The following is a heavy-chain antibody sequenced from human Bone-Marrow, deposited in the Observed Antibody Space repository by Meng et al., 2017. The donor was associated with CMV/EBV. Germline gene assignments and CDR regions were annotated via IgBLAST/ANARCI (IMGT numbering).Heavy chain of an antibody. V-gene: IGHV3-23*01. Sequence: GGSLRLSCAASGFTFSSYAMSWVRQAPGKGLEWVSAISGSGGSTYYADSVKGRFTVSKDDSKNTVFLQMNSLRPEDTAKYYCATETTNSDGMNVWGQGTTVTVSS. CDR2: ISGSGGST. CDR1: GFTFSSYA. CDR3: ATETTNSDGMNV. J-gene: IGHJ6*02. D-gene: IGHD1-1*01.